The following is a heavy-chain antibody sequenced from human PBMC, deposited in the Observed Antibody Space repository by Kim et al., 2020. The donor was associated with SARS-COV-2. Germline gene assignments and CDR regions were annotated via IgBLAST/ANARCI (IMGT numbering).Heavy chain of an antibody. CDR2: IYPGDSDT. J-gene: IGHJ4*02. V-gene: IGHV5-51*01. D-gene: IGHD4-17*01. CDR1: GYSFTDYW. CDR3: ARGPTTVSNPTYFDY. Sequence: GESLKISCKGSGYSFTDYWIGWVRQMPGKGLEWMGIIYPGDSDTRYGPSFQGQVTISADPSTSVAYLQWIRLKASDTALYYCARGPTTVSNPTYFDYWGQ.